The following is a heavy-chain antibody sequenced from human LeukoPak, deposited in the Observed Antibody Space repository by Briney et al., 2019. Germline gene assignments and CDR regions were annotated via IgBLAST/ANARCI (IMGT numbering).Heavy chain of an antibody. V-gene: IGHV4-34*01. CDR1: GGTFSGYY. Sequence: SETLSLTSAGYGGTFSGYYWSWIRHPPGKGLEGIGGLNHSGITNDNPSLKSRVTIPEDTSKNQFSLKLSSVTAADTSGYYCASEGDYSGAFDIWGQGTMVTVSS. CDR3: ASEGDYSGAFDI. D-gene: IGHD4-11*01. J-gene: IGHJ3*02. CDR2: LNHSGIT.